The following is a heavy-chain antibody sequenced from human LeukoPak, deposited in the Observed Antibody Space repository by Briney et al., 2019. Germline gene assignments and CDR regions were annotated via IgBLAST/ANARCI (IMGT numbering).Heavy chain of an antibody. J-gene: IGHJ6*03. CDR2: ISSSSSNI. CDR3: ASLGGYSYGPRTLDYYYYMDV. Sequence: GGSVRLSCAASGFTFSSYSMKWVRQAPGKGVGGVSYISSSSSNIYYADSVKGRFTISRDNAKNSLYLQMNSLRAEDTAVYYCASLGGYSYGPRTLDYYYYMDVWGKGTTVTVSS. CDR1: GFTFSSYS. V-gene: IGHV3-48*01. D-gene: IGHD5-18*01.